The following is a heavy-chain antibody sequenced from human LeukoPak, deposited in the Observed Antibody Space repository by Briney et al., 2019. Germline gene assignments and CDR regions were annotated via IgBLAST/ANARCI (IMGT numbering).Heavy chain of an antibody. CDR1: GFTFSDYY. J-gene: IGHJ4*02. V-gene: IGHV3-66*01. Sequence: GGSLSLSCAASGFTFSDYYMSWIRQAPGKGLEWVSVIYSGGSTYYADSVKGRFTISRDNSKNTLYLQMNSLRAEDTAVYYCARDLTSSSWYGAMGYWGQGTLVTVSS. CDR3: ARDLTSSSWYGAMGY. CDR2: IYSGGST. D-gene: IGHD6-13*01.